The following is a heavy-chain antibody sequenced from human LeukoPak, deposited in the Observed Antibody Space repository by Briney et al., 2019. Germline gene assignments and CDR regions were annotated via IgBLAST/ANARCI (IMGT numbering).Heavy chain of an antibody. J-gene: IGHJ4*02. CDR2: MRYDGNYN. V-gene: IGHV3-30*02. CDR3: AKDHRGYCSGRNCYSHY. Sequence: QPAGTLRLSCAASGFTFTNYGMHWLRQAPGKGLEWVAFMRYDGNYNTFADSVKGRFAISRDNSNSTVFLQMNSLRAEDTAVYYCAKDHRGYCSGRNCYSHYWGQGTLVT. CDR1: GFTFTNYG. D-gene: IGHD2-15*01.